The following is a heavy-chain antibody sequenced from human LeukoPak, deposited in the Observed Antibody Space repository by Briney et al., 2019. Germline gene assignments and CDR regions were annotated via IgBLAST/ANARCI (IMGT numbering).Heavy chain of an antibody. CDR1: GGTFSSYA. J-gene: IGHJ4*02. V-gene: IGHV1-69*04. CDR2: IIPILGIA. Sequence: SVKVSCKASGGTFSSYAVSWVRQAPGQGLEWMGRIIPILGIANYAQKFQGRVTITADKSTSTAYMELSSLRSEDTAVYYCASRGDSSGYIDYWGQGTLVTVSS. D-gene: IGHD3-22*01. CDR3: ASRGDSSGYIDY.